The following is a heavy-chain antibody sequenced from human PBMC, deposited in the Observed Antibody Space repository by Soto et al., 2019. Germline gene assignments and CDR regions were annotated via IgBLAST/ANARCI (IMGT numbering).Heavy chain of an antibody. CDR1: GLTVSHYS. J-gene: IGHJ6*02. CDR3: ARVNSSIEYWNGMDV. Sequence: ELQLVESGGGLVKLGGSLRLSCAASGLTVSHYSMNWVRQAPGKGLEWVSSISGGGTYRYYAESVKGRFTISRDNAKNALDLQMNSLRAEDTAVYYCARVNSSIEYWNGMDVWGQGTTVTVSS. D-gene: IGHD6-13*01. V-gene: IGHV3-21*02. CDR2: ISGGGTYR.